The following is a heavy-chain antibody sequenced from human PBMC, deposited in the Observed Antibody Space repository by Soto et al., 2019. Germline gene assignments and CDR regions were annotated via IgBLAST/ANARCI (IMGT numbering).Heavy chain of an antibody. CDR3: AKATAAAFTTQIVLGHYFYGMDV. CDR2: ISGSGGGT. V-gene: IGHV3-23*01. CDR1: GFTFSTFA. J-gene: IGHJ6*02. D-gene: IGHD2-21*01. Sequence: GGSLRLSCAASGFTFSTFAMNWVRQAPGKGLEWVSTISGSGGGTYSGDSVKGRFTISRDNSKNTLYLQMNSLRAEDTAVYYCAKATAAAFTTQIVLGHYFYGMDVWGQGTTVTVS.